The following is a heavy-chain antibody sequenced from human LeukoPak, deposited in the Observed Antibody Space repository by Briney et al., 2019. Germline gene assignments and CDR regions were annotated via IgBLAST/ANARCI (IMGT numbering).Heavy chain of an antibody. V-gene: IGHV1-69*05. CDR3: ARVTCSSTSCQKYYFDY. CDR2: IIPIFGTA. D-gene: IGHD2-2*01. Sequence: ASVKVSCKASGGTFSSYAISWVRQAPGQGLEWMGGIIPIFGTANYAQKFQGRVTITTDESTSTAYMELSSLRSEDTAVYYCARVTCSSTSCQKYYFDYWGQGTLVTVSS. CDR1: GGTFSSYA. J-gene: IGHJ4*02.